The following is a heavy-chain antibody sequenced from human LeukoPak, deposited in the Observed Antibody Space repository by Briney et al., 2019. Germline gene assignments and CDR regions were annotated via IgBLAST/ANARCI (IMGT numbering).Heavy chain of an antibody. CDR2: IWYDGSKN. Sequence: GGSLRLSCAASGFTFSSYEMNWVRQAPGKGLEWVAIIWYDGSKNYYADSVKGRFTISRDNFNNTLYLQMNSLRAEDTGLYYCARAPYTTGRSFYFDSWGQGTLVTVSS. V-gene: IGHV3-33*08. CDR1: GFTFSSYE. J-gene: IGHJ4*02. CDR3: ARAPYTTGRSFYFDS. D-gene: IGHD2-2*02.